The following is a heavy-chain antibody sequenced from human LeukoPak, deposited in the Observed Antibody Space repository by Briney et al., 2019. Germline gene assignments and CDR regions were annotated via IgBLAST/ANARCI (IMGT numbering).Heavy chain of an antibody. Sequence: PGGSLRLSCAASGFTFSSYSMNWVRQAPGKGLEWVSSISSSSSYIYYADSVKGRFTISRDNAKNSLYLQMNSLRAEDTAVYYCARAWSYYGSGSYSWFDPWGQGTLVTISS. J-gene: IGHJ5*02. D-gene: IGHD3-10*01. CDR3: ARAWSYYGSGSYSWFDP. V-gene: IGHV3-21*01. CDR2: ISSSSSYI. CDR1: GFTFSSYS.